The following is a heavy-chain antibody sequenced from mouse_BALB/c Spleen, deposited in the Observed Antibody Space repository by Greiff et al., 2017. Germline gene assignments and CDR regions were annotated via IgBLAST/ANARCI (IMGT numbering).Heavy chain of an antibody. J-gene: IGHJ3*01. CDR2: ISYSGST. CDR3: ARGGYEAWFAY. V-gene: IGHV3-2*02. CDR1: GYSITSDYA. Sequence: EVQLQQSGPGLVKPSQSLSLTCTVTGYSITSDYAWNWIRQFPGNKLEWMGYISYSGSTSYNPSLKSRISITRDTSKNQFFLQLNSVTTEDTATYYCARGGYEAWFAYWGQGTLVTVSA. D-gene: IGHD3-1*01.